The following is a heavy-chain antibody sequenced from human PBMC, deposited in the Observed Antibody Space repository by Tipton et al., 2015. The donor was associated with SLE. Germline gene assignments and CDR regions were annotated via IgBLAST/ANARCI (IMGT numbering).Heavy chain of an antibody. CDR1: GFTFSSYA. J-gene: IGHJ4*02. V-gene: IGHV3-23*01. D-gene: IGHD5-12*01. Sequence: GSLRLSCAASGFTFSSYAMSWVRQAPGKGLEWVSVISGSGGSTNYADSVKGRFTISRDNSKNTLYLQMNSLRAEDTAVYYCARDQGVATIRGSFDYWGQGTLVTVSS. CDR3: ARDQGVATIRGSFDY. CDR2: ISGSGGST.